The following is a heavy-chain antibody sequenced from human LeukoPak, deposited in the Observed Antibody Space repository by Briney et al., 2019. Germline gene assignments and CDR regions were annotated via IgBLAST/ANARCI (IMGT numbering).Heavy chain of an antibody. CDR1: DVSISSSTYY. CDR3: ARVAPPNPY. V-gene: IGHV4-39*07. CDR2: IYYSGTT. Sequence: SETLSLSCTVSDVSISSSTYYWGWIRQSPGKGLEWIGTIYYSGTTYYNPSLKSRVTMSMDTSKNQFSLKLSSVTAADTAVYYCARVAPPNPYWGQGTLVTVSS. J-gene: IGHJ4*02.